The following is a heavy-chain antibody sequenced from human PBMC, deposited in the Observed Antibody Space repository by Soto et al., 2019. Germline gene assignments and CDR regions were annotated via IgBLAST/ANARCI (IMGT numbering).Heavy chain of an antibody. CDR3: ASPHIRPTDAFDI. V-gene: IGHV1-18*01. Sequence: ASVKVSCKASGYTFTSYGISWVRQAPGQGLEWMGWISAYNGNTNYAQKLQGRVTMTTDTSTSTAYMGLRSLRSEDTAVYYCASPHIRPTDAFDIWGQGAMVTVSS. D-gene: IGHD3-3*02. CDR1: GYTFTSYG. J-gene: IGHJ3*02. CDR2: ISAYNGNT.